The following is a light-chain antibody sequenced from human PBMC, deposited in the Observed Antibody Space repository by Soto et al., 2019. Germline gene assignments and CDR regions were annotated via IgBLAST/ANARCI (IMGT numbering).Light chain of an antibody. J-gene: IGLJ3*02. CDR2: EVS. CDR3: CSYVGSRIL. V-gene: IGLV2-23*02. Sequence: QSVLTQPASVSGSPGQTITISCTGTSSDVGSYNLVSWYQQHPGKAPKLMIYEVSKRPSGVSNRFSGSKSGNTASLTISGLQAEDEADYYCCSYVGSRILFGGGTKLTVL. CDR1: SSDVGSYNL.